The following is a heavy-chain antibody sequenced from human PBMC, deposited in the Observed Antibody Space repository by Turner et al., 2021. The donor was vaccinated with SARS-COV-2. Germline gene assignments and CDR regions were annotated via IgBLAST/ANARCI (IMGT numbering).Heavy chain of an antibody. Sequence: QVQLPQWGAGPLTPSETLSRICAVNGGSLSGYYWTWLRQPPGKGLEWIGDVHPYGTTYYNPSLKSRVSMSVDTSKNQFSLKLNSVTAADTAFYYCARGDDPRKSGVVWGQGTLVTVSS. CDR3: ARGDDPRKSGVV. V-gene: IGHV4-34*01. CDR1: GGSLSGYY. D-gene: IGHD2-15*01. J-gene: IGHJ4*02. CDR2: VHPYGTT.